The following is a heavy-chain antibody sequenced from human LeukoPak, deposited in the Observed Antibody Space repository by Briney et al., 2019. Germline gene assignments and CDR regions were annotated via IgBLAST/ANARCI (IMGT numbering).Heavy chain of an antibody. V-gene: IGHV4-30-2*01. Sequence: PSETLSLTCTVSGGSISSGGYYWSWIRQPPGKGLEWIGYIYHSGSTYYNPSLKSRVTISVDRSKNQFSLKLSSVTAADTAVYYCAGREQQLEHLLHFDLWGRGTLVTVSS. D-gene: IGHD6-13*01. CDR1: GGSISSGGYY. CDR2: IYHSGST. J-gene: IGHJ2*01. CDR3: AGREQQLEHLLHFDL.